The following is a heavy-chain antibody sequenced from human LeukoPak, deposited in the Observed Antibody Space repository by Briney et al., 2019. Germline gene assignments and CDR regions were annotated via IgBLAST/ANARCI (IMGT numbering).Heavy chain of an antibody. V-gene: IGHV3-9*01. J-gene: IGHJ6*02. CDR2: ISWNSGSI. Sequence: GRSLRLSCAASGFTFDDYAMHWVRQAPGKGLEWVSGISWNSGSIGYADSVKGRFTISRDNAKNSLYLQMNSLRAEDTAVYYCARDPGTRYYYGMDVWGQGTTVTVSS. CDR3: ARDPGTRYYYGMDV. D-gene: IGHD3-10*01. CDR1: GFTFDDYA.